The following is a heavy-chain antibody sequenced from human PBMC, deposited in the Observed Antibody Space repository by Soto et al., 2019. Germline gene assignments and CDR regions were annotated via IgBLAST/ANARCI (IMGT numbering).Heavy chain of an antibody. CDR1: GGPVRDAYSY. Sequence: SETLSLTCTVSGGPVRDAYSYWTWIRQPPGKGLEWMGYLSYTGSTYYNPPLRNRATISVDESSNHLSLRLSSVTAADTAVYYCARELEGGVFDIWGRGTLVTVSS. J-gene: IGHJ3*02. D-gene: IGHD2-8*02. CDR2: LSYTGST. CDR3: ARELEGGVFDI. V-gene: IGHV4-30-4*01.